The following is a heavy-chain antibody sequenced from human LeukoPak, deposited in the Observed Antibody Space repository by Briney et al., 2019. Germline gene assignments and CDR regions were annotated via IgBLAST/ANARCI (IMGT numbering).Heavy chain of an antibody. CDR2: IYPRDSYT. V-gene: IGHV5-51*01. D-gene: IGHD3-22*01. Sequence: GESLKISCQASGYTFSTYYISWVRQMPGKGLQWMGMIYPRDSYTRYSPSFEGQVTLSADRSITTAYLQWNNLKASDTAFYYCARGREVADSSGSLDFWGQGTLVTVSS. J-gene: IGHJ4*02. CDR1: GYTFSTYY. CDR3: ARGREVADSSGSLDF.